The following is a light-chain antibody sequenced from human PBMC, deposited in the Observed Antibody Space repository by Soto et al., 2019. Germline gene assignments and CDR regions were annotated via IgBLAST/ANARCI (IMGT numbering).Light chain of an antibody. CDR3: QSYDSSLSGSYV. V-gene: IGLV1-40*01. J-gene: IGLJ1*01. Sequence: QSVLTQPPSVSGAPGQRVTISCTGSSSNIGAGYDVHWYQQLPGTAPKLLIYGNSTRPSGVPDRFSGSKSGTSASLAITGLQADDEADYYCQSYDSSLSGSYVFGNGTKLTVL. CDR2: GNS. CDR1: SSNIGAGYD.